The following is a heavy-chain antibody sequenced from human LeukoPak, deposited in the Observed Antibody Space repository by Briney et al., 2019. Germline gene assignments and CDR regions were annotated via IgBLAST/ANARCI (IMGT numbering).Heavy chain of an antibody. CDR2: IYSGGST. CDR3: AGYGSDYYYGMDV. D-gene: IGHD3-10*01. J-gene: IGHJ6*02. CDR1: GSTVSSNY. Sequence: GGSLRLSCAASGSTVSSNYMSWVRQAPGKGLEWVSVIYSGGSTYYADSVKGRFTISRDNSKNTLYLQMNSLRAEDTAVYYCAGYGSDYYYGMDVWGQGTTVTVSS. V-gene: IGHV3-53*01.